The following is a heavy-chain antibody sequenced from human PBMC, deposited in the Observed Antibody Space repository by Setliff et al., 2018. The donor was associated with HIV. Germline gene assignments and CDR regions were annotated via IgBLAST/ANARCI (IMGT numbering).Heavy chain of an antibody. V-gene: IGHV4-4*09. D-gene: IGHD3-10*01. J-gene: IGHJ5*02. CDR1: GGSISSYC. CDR3: ASRIDNSGSFPANNCFDT. CDR2: IFASGSS. Sequence: SETLSLTCTVSGGSISSYCWNWIRQPPGKGLEWIGYIFASGSSLYNPSLQSRVNRSIDTSKNQSSLKLSSATAADTAVDYCASRIDNSGSFPANNCFDTWGQGRLVTVSS.